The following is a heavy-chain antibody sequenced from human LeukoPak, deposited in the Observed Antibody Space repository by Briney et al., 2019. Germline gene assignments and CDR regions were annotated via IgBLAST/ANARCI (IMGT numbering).Heavy chain of an antibody. CDR1: GYTSTSYA. CDR2: INPSGAST. D-gene: IGHD6-13*01. CDR3: ARPYSSSWDNWFDP. V-gene: IGHV1-46*01. J-gene: IGHJ5*02. Sequence: GASARVSCKASGYTSTSYAIHWVRQAPGQRLEWMGEINPSGASTSYAQKFQGRVTMTRDTSTSTVYMELSSLRSEDTAVYYCARPYSSSWDNWFDPWGQGTLVTVSS.